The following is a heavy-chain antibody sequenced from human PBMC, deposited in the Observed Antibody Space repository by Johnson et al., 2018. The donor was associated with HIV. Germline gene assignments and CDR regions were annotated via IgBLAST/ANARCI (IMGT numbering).Heavy chain of an antibody. Sequence: VQLVESGGGVVQPVGSLRLSCAASGFTFSSFAMSWVRQAPGKGLEWVSGINGCDPNTHSADSVKGRFSISRDNSGNRLFLQMDSLRAEDTAMYYCARGNRVVDHAFDIWGQGTMVTVSS. CDR2: INGCDPNT. D-gene: IGHD2-15*01. CDR1: GFTFSSFA. J-gene: IGHJ3*02. V-gene: IGHV3-23*04. CDR3: ARGNRVVDHAFDI.